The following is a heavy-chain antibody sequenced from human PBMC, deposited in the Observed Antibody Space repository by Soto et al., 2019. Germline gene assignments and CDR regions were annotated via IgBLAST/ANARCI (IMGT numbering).Heavy chain of an antibody. CDR2: IYTSGST. J-gene: IGHJ6*02. CDR3: ARCYYDSSGYFAGYYYYGMDV. V-gene: IGHV4-4*07. Sequence: PSETLSLTCTVSGGSISSYYWSWIRQPAGKGLEWIGRIYTSGSTNYNPSLKSRVTMSVDTSKNQFSLKLSSVTAADTAVYYCARCYYDSSGYFAGYYYYGMDVWGQGTTVTVS. CDR1: GGSISSYY. D-gene: IGHD3-22*01.